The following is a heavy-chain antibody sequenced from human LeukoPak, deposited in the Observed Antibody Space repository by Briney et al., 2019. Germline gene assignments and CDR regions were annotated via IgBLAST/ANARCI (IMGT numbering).Heavy chain of an antibody. V-gene: IGHV3-15*01. J-gene: IGHJ3*02. CDR3: ARNRIAVAVGAFDI. CDR2: IKSKTGGGTT. D-gene: IGHD6-19*01. Sequence: GGSLRLSCAASGFTFSNAWMSWVRQAPGKGLEWVGRIKSKTGGGTTVYAAPVKGRFTISRDDSKNTLYLQMNSLKTEDTAVYYCARNRIAVAVGAFDIWGQGTMVTVSS. CDR1: GFTFSNAW.